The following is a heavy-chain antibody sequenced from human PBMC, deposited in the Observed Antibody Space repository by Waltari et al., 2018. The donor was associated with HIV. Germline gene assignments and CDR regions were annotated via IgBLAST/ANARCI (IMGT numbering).Heavy chain of an antibody. CDR3: ARRHSSVGILDS. Sequence: EVQLVESGGGLVQPGGSLRLSCAASGFTFSNYWMHWVRQAPGKGLVWVACICTDGGSASDADSVKGRFTISRDNAKNTLYLQMNRLRAEDTAVYYCARRHSSVGILDSWGQGTLVTVSS. CDR1: GFTFSNYW. CDR2: ICTDGGSA. V-gene: IGHV3-74*01. J-gene: IGHJ4*02. D-gene: IGHD6-19*01.